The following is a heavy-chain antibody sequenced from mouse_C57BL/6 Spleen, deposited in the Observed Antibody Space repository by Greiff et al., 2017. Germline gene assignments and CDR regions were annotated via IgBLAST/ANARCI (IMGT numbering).Heavy chain of an antibody. CDR2: IYPGDGDT. D-gene: IGHD4-1*01. CDR1: GYAFSSSW. J-gene: IGHJ4*01. V-gene: IGHV1-82*01. Sequence: QVQLQQSGPELVKPGASVKISCKASGYAFSSSWLNWVKQRPGKGLEWIGLIYPGDGDTNYNVKLKGKATLTADKSSRTAYMKLSSLTSEDSRVYFCARAGYAMDYWGQGTSVTVSS. CDR3: ARAGYAMDY.